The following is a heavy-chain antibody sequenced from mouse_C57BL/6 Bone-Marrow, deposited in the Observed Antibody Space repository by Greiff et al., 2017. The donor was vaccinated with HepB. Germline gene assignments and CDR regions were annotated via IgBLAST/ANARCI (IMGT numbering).Heavy chain of an antibody. V-gene: IGHV1-85*01. CDR1: GYTFTSYD. D-gene: IGHD1-1*01. J-gene: IGHJ1*03. CDR2: IYPRDGST. CDR3: ARRRVTTVVAEGYFDV. Sequence: VQRVESGPELVKPGASVKLSCKASGYTFTSYDINWVKQRPGQGLEWIGWIYPRDGSTKYNEKFKGKATLTVDTSSSTAYMELHSLTSEDSAVYVCARRRVTTVVAEGYFDVWGTGTTVTVSS.